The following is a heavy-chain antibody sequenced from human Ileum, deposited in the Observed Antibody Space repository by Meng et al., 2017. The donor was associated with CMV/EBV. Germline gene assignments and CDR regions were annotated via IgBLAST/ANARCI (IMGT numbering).Heavy chain of an antibody. CDR3: ARGGYCSSSSCLNNWFDP. CDR2: IIPIFGTA. J-gene: IGHJ5*02. V-gene: IGHV1-69*05. CDR1: TFSSYA. D-gene: IGHD2-2*01. Sequence: TFSSYAFSWVRQAPGQGLEWMGGIIPIFGTANYAQKFQGRVTITTDESTTTAYMELSSLRSEDTAVYYCARGGYCSSSSCLNNWFDPWGQGTLVTVSS.